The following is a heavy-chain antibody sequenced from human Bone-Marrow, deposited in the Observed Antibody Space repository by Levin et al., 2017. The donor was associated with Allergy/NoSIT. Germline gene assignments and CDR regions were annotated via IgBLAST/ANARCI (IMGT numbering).Heavy chain of an antibody. CDR1: GFSFSDYY. J-gene: IGHJ4*02. D-gene: IGHD2-2*01. CDR3: ARQRNEYCSSTSCLHFDS. Sequence: GESLKISCAASGFSFSDYYMSWIRQAPGKGLEWVSYISSSGSNMYYGESVKGRFTISRDNDKNSLHLQMNSLRAEDTAVYFCARQRNEYCSSTSCLHFDSWGQGTLVTVSS. V-gene: IGHV3-11*01. CDR2: ISSSGSNM.